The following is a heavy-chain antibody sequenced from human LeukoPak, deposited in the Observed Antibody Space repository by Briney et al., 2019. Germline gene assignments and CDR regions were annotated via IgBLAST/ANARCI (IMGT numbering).Heavy chain of an antibody. CDR1: GYTFTSYG. J-gene: IGHJ6*02. Sequence: ASVKVSCKASGYTFTSYGISWVRQAPGQGLERMGWISAYNGNTNYTQKLQGRVTMTTDTSTSTAYMELRSLRSDDTAVYYCAKHGSGSYSQIYYYGMDVWGQGTTVTVSS. V-gene: IGHV1-18*01. D-gene: IGHD3-10*01. CDR2: ISAYNGNT. CDR3: AKHGSGSYSQIYYYGMDV.